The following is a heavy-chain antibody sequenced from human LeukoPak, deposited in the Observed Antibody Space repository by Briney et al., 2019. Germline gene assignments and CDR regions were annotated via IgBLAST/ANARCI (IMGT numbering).Heavy chain of an antibody. D-gene: IGHD3-22*01. CDR2: IGGRGGST. CDR1: GFRFSDFT. CDR3: AKDKQYYDSSGYYWDYYYGMDV. J-gene: IGHJ6*02. Sequence: GGSLRLSCAASGFRFSDFTMTWVRQAPGTGPEWVSAIGGRGGSTYYADSVGGRFTISRDNSKNTLYLQMNSLRAEDTAVYYCAKDKQYYDSSGYYWDYYYGMDVWGQGTTVTVSS. V-gene: IGHV3-23*01.